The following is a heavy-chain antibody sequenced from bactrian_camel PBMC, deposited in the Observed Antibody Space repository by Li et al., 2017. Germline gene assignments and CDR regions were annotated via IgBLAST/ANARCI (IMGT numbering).Heavy chain of an antibody. J-gene: IGHJ4*01. V-gene: IGHV3S40*01. CDR3: ASVRRGAGYRSCQPGDAPFSV. CDR2: INYDGDMT. D-gene: IGHD2*01. CDR1: GFTFSTYS. Sequence: DVQLVESGGGLVQPGGSLSLSCAASGFTFSTYSMSWVRQPPGKGLEWVSAINYDGDMTYYRDSMKGRFLISRDNSKRTITLQMNSLKVDDTAMYYCASVRRGAGYRSCQPGDAPFSVWGQGTQVTVS.